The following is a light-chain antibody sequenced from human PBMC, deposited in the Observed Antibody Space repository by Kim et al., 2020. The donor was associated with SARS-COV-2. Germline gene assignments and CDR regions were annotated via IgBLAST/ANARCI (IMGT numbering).Light chain of an antibody. CDR1: QSVDNY. CDR3: QQRFTWPGT. J-gene: IGKJ2*01. V-gene: IGKV3-11*01. Sequence: SLSPGERAPLSCRASQSVDNYLAWYQQKPGQAPRLLIYDASNRATGIPARFSGRGSGTDFLLTISSLEPEDFAVYYCQQRFTWPGTFGQPTKLPI. CDR2: DAS.